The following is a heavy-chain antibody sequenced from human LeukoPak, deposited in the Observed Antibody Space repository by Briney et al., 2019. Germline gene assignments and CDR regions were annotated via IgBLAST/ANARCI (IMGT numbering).Heavy chain of an antibody. Sequence: PGGSLRLSCAASGFTFSSYEMNWVRQAPGKGLEWVSYISSSGSTIYYADSVKGRFTISRDNAKNSLYLQMNSLRAEDTAVYYCARWQRLGTGFDYWGQGTLVTVSS. D-gene: IGHD6-25*01. CDR3: ARWQRLGTGFDY. J-gene: IGHJ4*02. CDR1: GFTFSSYE. CDR2: ISSSGSTI. V-gene: IGHV3-48*03.